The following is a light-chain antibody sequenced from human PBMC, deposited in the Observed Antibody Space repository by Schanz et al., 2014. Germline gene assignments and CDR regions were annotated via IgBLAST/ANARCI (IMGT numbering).Light chain of an antibody. CDR3: SSYAGSNKWV. CDR1: SSNIGSNI. CDR2: SNY. J-gene: IGLJ2*01. V-gene: IGLV1-44*01. Sequence: QSVLTQPPSASGTPGQRVTISCSGSSSNIGSNIVNWYQQFPGTAPTLLIYSNYQWSSGVPDRFSGSKSGNTASLTVSGLQAEDEADYYCSSYAGSNKWVFGGGTKLTVL.